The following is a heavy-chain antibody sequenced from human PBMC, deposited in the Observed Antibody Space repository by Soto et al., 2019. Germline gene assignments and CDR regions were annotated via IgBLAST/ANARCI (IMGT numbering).Heavy chain of an antibody. CDR2: IYWDDAK. CDR1: GFSLSSSGVG. Sequence: SGPTPVNPTQTLTLTCTFSGFSLSSSGVGVGWIRQPPGKALEWLALIYWDDAKRYSPSLKSRLTITKDTSKNQVVLTMTNMDPVDTAPYYCAPSRSSSWFADEVPVQGFDNWGQGILVTVSS. V-gene: IGHV2-5*02. CDR3: APSRSSSWFADEVPVQGFDN. D-gene: IGHD6-13*01. J-gene: IGHJ4*02.